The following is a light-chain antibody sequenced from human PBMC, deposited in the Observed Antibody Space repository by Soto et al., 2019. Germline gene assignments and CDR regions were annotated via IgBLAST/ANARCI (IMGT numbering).Light chain of an antibody. CDR1: QSVSSSY. CDR3: QQYGSSPRT. Sequence: EIVLTQSPGTVSLSPGERATLSCRASQSVSSSYLAWYQQKPGQAPRLLIYGASSRATGIPDRFSGSGSGTDCTLTISRLEPEDFAVYYCQQYGSSPRTFGQGTKVEIK. CDR2: GAS. V-gene: IGKV3-20*01. J-gene: IGKJ1*01.